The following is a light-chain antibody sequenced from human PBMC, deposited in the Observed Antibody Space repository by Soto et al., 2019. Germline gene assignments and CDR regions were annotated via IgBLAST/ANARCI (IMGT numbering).Light chain of an antibody. V-gene: IGLV1-47*02. J-gene: IGLJ1*01. CDR1: SSNIGSNY. Sequence: QSVLTQPPSASGTPGQRVTISCSGSSSNIGSNYVSCYQLLPGTAPKLLMYSNNQRPSGVSDRFSGSKSGTSASLAISGLRSEDEADYSCAAWDDSLSVFATGTKVTVL. CDR2: SNN. CDR3: AAWDDSLSV.